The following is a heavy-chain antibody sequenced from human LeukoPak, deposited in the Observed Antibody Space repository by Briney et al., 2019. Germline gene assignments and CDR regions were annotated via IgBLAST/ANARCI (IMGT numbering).Heavy chain of an antibody. J-gene: IGHJ4*02. CDR1: GFTFSSYG. D-gene: IGHD4-11*01. CDR2: ISYDGSNK. Sequence: GGSLRLSCAASGFTFSSYGMHWVRQAPGKGLEWVAVISYDGSNKYYADSVKGRFTISRDNSKNTLYLQMNSLRAEDTAVYYCARDGSNTVTTWDFDYWGQGTLVTVSS. CDR3: ARDGSNTVTTWDFDY. V-gene: IGHV3-30*03.